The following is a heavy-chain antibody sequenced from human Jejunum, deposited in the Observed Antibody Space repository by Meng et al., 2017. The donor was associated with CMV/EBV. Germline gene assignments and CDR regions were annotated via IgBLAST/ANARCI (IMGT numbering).Heavy chain of an antibody. CDR3: ASGTIFGVVTPYYYGLDV. D-gene: IGHD3-3*01. Sequence: TSVFGWVRQATGQGLEWVGGVIPILTSSNYAQKFQGRVTIIADKSTTTVYMEVSSLKSEDTAIYYCASGTIFGVVTPYYYGLDVWGQGTTVTVSS. CDR2: VIPILTSS. V-gene: IGHV1-69*06. J-gene: IGHJ6*02. CDR1: TSV.